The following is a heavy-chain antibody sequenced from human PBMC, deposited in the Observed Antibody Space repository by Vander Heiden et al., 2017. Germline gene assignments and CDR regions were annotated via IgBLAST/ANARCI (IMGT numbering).Heavy chain of an antibody. CDR2: IYYNGSP. V-gene: IGHV4-39*01. CDR3: ARHLYDSGSYNWFDP. D-gene: IGHD3-10*01. CDR1: GGPISSSSYS. Sequence: QLQLQQSGPGLAQSSATLSTTCTVSGGPISSSSYSGGWIRQSTGKGLEWIGSIYYNGSPYYNPSLKSRVSTSADMSKSQFSLKLSSVTAADTAVYYCARHLYDSGSYNWFDPWGQGTLVTVSS. J-gene: IGHJ5*02.